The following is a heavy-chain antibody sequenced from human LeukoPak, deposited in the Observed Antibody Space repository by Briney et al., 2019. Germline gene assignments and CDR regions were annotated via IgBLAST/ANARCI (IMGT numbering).Heavy chain of an antibody. V-gene: IGHV1-46*01. CDR1: GYTFTSYY. D-gene: IGHD3/OR15-3a*01. J-gene: IGHJ4*02. CDR2: INPSGGST. CDR3: EATTRHLGSEDWDY. Sequence: ASVKVSCKASGYTFTSYYMHWVRQAPGQGLEWMGIINPSGGSTSYAQKFQGRVTMTRDTSTSTVYTELSSLRSEDTAVYYCEATTRHLGSEDWDYWGQGTLVTVSS.